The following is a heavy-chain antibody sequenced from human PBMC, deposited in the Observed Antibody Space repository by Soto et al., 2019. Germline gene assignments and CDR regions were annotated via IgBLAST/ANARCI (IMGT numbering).Heavy chain of an antibody. D-gene: IGHD3-22*01. Sequence: QVQLVQSGAEVKKPGASVKVSCKASGYTFTSYGISWVRQAPGQGLEWMGWISAYNGNTNYAQKLQGKVTMTTDTPTSTVYMELRSLRADDTAVYYCARDPFSSGYSNWFDPWGQGTLVTASS. V-gene: IGHV1-18*01. CDR1: GYTFTSYG. CDR3: ARDPFSSGYSNWFDP. J-gene: IGHJ5*02. CDR2: ISAYNGNT.